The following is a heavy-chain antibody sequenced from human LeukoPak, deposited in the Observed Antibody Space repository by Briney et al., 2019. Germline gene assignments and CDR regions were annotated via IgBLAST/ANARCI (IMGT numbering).Heavy chain of an antibody. CDR1: GYTFTSYY. J-gene: IGHJ4*02. Sequence: ASVKVSCKASGYTFTSYYMHWVRQAPGQGLEWMGIINPSGGSTHYAQKFQGRVTMTRDTSTSTVYMKLSSLRSEDTAVYYCARPHEEYSSGWYDVGVLDYWGQGTLVTVSS. CDR2: INPSGGST. CDR3: ARPHEEYSSGWYDVGVLDY. D-gene: IGHD6-19*01. V-gene: IGHV1-46*01.